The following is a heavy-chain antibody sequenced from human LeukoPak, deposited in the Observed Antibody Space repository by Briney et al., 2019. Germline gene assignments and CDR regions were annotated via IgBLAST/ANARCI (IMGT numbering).Heavy chain of an antibody. J-gene: IGHJ5*02. CDR2: IYYSRST. V-gene: IGHV4-59*01. CDR3: AGAAYCGGDCFKWFDP. CDR1: GGSISSYF. D-gene: IGHD2-21*02. Sequence: SETLSLTCTLPGGSISSYFWSWSRQPPGKGLEWMGYIYYSRSTNYNPSLKSRVTISVDTSKNQFSLKLSSVTAADTAVYFWAGAAYCGGDCFKWFDPWGQGTLVTVSS.